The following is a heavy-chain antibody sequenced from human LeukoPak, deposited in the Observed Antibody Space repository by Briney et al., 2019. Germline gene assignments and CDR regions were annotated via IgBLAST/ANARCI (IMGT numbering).Heavy chain of an antibody. CDR1: GGSFSGYY. V-gene: IGHV4-34*01. Sequence: SETLSLTCAVYGGSFSGYYWSWIRQPPGKGLEWIGEINHSGSTNYNPSLKSQVTISVDTSKNQFSLKLSSVTAADTAVYYCARGVEQQLGYYYYYGIDVWGQGTTVTVSS. CDR2: INHSGST. J-gene: IGHJ6*02. D-gene: IGHD6-13*01. CDR3: ARGVEQQLGYYYYYGIDV.